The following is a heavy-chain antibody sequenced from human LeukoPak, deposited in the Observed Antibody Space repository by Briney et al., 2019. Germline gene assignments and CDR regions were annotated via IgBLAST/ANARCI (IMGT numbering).Heavy chain of an antibody. CDR3: ARDHPGGSSLDY. Sequence: ASVKVSCKASGYTFTSHYLHWVRQAPGQGLEWIGIINPSVDSTSYAQNFQGRVTMTRDTSTSTVYMELTSLRSEDTAVYYCARDHPGGSSLDYWGQGILVTVSS. V-gene: IGHV1-46*01. CDR1: GYTFTSHY. D-gene: IGHD6-13*01. J-gene: IGHJ4*02. CDR2: INPSVDST.